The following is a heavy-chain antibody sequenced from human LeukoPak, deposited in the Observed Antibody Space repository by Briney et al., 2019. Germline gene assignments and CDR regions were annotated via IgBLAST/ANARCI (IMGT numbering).Heavy chain of an antibody. D-gene: IGHD6-6*01. CDR3: ARVEQLVIDY. CDR1: GGSISSGDYY. V-gene: IGHV4-30-4*01. Sequence: SETLSLTCTVSGGSISSGDYYWRWIRQPPGKGLEWIGYIYYSGSTYYNPSLKSRVTTAVDTSKNQFSLKLSSVTAADTAVYYCARVEQLVIDYWGQGTLVTVSS. J-gene: IGHJ4*02. CDR2: IYYSGST.